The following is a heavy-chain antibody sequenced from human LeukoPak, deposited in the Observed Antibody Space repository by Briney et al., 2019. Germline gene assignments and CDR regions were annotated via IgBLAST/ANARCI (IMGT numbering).Heavy chain of an antibody. CDR2: IYTSGST. J-gene: IGHJ2*01. Sequence: PSETLSLTCTVSGGSISSYYWSWIRQPAGKGLEWIGRIYTSGSTNYNPSLKSRVTISIDTSKNQFSLKVKSVTAADTAIYYCSSCYSDSYFDLWGRGTLVTVSS. CDR1: GGSISSYY. V-gene: IGHV4-4*07. D-gene: IGHD2-2*02. CDR3: SSCYSDSYFDL.